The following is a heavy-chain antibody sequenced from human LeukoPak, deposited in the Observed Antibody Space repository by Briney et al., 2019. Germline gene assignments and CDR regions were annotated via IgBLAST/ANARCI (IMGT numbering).Heavy chain of an antibody. J-gene: IGHJ4*02. D-gene: IGHD5-18*01. V-gene: IGHV3-9*01. CDR3: ARDLVGPTAY. CDR2: ISWNSGSI. CDR1: GFTFDDYA. Sequence: GRSLRLSCAASGFTFDDYAMHWVRQAPGKGLEWVSGISWNSGSIGYADSVKGRFTISRDNAKNSLYLQMNSLRAEDTAVYYCARDLVGPTAYWGQGTLVTVSS.